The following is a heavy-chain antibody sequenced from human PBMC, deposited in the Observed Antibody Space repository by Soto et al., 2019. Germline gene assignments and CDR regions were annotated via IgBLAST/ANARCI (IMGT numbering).Heavy chain of an antibody. CDR2: ISTSGGAT. CDR3: AKEQYSGAGPDY. V-gene: IGHV3-23*01. Sequence: PGGSLRLSCEASGFIFNNFAMNWVRQAPGRGLEWVSTISTSGGATYIADSVKGRFTISRDNSGNTLYLQMTGLRAEDTARYYCAKEQYSGAGPDYWGQGTLVTVSS. J-gene: IGHJ4*02. CDR1: GFIFNNFA. D-gene: IGHD3-10*01.